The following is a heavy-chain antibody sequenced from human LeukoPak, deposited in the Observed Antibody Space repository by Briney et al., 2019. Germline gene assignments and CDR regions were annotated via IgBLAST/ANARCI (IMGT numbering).Heavy chain of an antibody. Sequence: SETLSLTCTVSGGSISSYYWSWIRQPPGKGLEWIGYIYYSGSTNYNPSLKSRVTISVDTSKNQFSLKLSSVTAADTAVYYCARDKQWLAFDPWGQGTLVTVSS. J-gene: IGHJ5*02. CDR3: ARDKQWLAFDP. CDR2: IYYSGST. D-gene: IGHD6-19*01. CDR1: GGSISSYY. V-gene: IGHV4-59*01.